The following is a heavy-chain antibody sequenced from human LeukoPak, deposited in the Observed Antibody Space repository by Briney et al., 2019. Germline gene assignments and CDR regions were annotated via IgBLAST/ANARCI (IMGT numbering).Heavy chain of an antibody. CDR1: GFTFSNYW. D-gene: IGHD3-3*01. Sequence: AGGSLRLSCAASGFTFSNYWMHWVRQAPGKRLVWVSRINSDGSRTNYADSVKGRFTISRDNAKNSLYLQMNSLRAEDTAVYYCARDQGQVDFWSEYDAFDIWGQGTMVTVSS. CDR2: INSDGSRT. J-gene: IGHJ3*02. CDR3: ARDQGQVDFWSEYDAFDI. V-gene: IGHV3-74*01.